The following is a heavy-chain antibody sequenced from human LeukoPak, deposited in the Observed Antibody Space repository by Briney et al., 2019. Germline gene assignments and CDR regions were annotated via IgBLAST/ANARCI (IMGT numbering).Heavy chain of an antibody. CDR1: GFTFSSYW. CDR3: ARFLGYCSSTSCHKSGSHY. D-gene: IGHD2-2*02. Sequence: PGGSLRLSCAASGFTFSSYWMHWVRQAPGKGLVWISRINSDGSSTSYADSVKGRFTISRDNAKNTLYLQMNSLRAEDTAVYYCARFLGYCSSTSCHKSGSHYWGQGTLVTVSS. J-gene: IGHJ4*02. CDR2: INSDGSST. V-gene: IGHV3-74*01.